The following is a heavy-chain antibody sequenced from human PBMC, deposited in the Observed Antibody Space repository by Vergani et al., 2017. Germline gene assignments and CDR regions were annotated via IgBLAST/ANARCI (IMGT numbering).Heavy chain of an antibody. CDR1: GFTSAGYA. CDR2: ISWNSNSI. V-gene: IGHV3-9*02. Sequence: DVQLEESGGGLVLPGRSLRLSCVASGFTSAGYAMLWVRQAPGKGLEWVSGISWNSNSIGYADSVKGLFTIYRDNAKNSLYLQMNRLRAEYTALYYCAKDWGTSSGGGWFDPWGQGTLVTVSS. CDR3: AKDWGTSSGGGWFDP. D-gene: IGHD6-6*01. J-gene: IGHJ5*02.